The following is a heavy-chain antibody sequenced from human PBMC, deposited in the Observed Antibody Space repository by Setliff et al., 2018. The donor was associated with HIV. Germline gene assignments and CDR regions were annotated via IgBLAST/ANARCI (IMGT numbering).Heavy chain of an antibody. J-gene: IGHJ3*02. CDR1: GFTFSDHY. V-gene: IGHV3-72*01. CDR2: TRNKANSYTT. CDR3: ARVPIYDSSGYYYYGAFDI. D-gene: IGHD3-22*01. Sequence: GGSLRLSCAASGFTFSDHYMDWVRQAPGKGLEWVGRTRNKANSYTTEYAASVKGRFTISRDDSKNSLYLQMNSLKTEDTAVYYCARVPIYDSSGYYYYGAFDIWGQGTMVTVSS.